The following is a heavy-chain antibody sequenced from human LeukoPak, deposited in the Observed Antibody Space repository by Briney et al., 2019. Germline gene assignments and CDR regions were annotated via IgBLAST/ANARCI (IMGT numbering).Heavy chain of an antibody. V-gene: IGHV5-51*01. CDR2: IYTGDSDT. CDR3: ARLPGIVATIERYFDY. Sequence: GASLKISCKGSGYSFTSYWIGWVRQLPGRGLEWMGIIYTGDSDTRSSPTFQGQVTISADKSISTAYLQWSSLKASDTAMYYCARLPGIVATIERYFDYWGQGTLVTVSS. CDR1: GYSFTSYW. D-gene: IGHD5-12*01. J-gene: IGHJ4*02.